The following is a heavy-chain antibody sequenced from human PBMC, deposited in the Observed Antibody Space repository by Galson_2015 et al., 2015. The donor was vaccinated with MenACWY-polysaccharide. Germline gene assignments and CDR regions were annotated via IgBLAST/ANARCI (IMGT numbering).Heavy chain of an antibody. Sequence: SVKVSCKASGGTFSSYAISWVRQAPGQGLEWMGGIIPIFGTANYAQKFQGRVTITADESTSTAYMELSSLRSEDTAVYYCLGVTMVRGGGTSPWGQGTLVTVSS. D-gene: IGHD3-10*01. V-gene: IGHV1-69*13. J-gene: IGHJ5*02. CDR1: GGTFSSYA. CDR2: IIPIFGTA. CDR3: LGVTMVRGGGTSP.